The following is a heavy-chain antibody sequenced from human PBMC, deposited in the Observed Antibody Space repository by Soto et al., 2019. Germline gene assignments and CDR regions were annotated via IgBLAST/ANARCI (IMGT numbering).Heavy chain of an antibody. J-gene: IGHJ4*02. Sequence: MSWVHQAPGKGLEWVSTVSGSGGSKYYAASVKVRFTISREYSKNTLYLQMNSLRAEDTAVYFCARKRSYNSGFFDYWSQGTPVTVSS. D-gene: IGHD6-19*01. CDR3: ARKRSYNSGFFDY. V-gene: IGHV3-23*01. CDR2: VSGSGGSK.